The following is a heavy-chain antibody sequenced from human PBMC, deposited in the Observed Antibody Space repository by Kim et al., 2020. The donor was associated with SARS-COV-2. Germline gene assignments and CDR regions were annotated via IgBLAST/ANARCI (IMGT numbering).Heavy chain of an antibody. D-gene: IGHD6-19*01. CDR3: AKDGRWDSSGWYADY. Sequence: GGSLRLSCAASGFTFDDYAMHWVRHAPGKGLEWVSGISWNSGSIGYADSVKGRFTISRDNAKNSLYLQMNSLRAEDTALYYCAKDGRWDSSGWYADYWG. CDR1: GFTFDDYA. J-gene: IGHJ4*01. CDR2: ISWNSGSI. V-gene: IGHV3-9*01.